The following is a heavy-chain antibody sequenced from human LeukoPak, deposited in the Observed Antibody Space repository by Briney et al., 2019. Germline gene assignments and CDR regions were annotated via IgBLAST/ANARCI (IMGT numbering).Heavy chain of an antibody. CDR1: GFTVGNSY. D-gene: IGHD1-26*01. J-gene: IGHJ4*02. V-gene: IGHV3-66*01. CDR2: IYSGGHT. Sequence: GGSLRLSCAASGFTVGNSYLNWVRQAPGKGLVWVSVIYSGGHTYYADSVKGRFTISRDNSKNTLYLQMNSLTVEDTAVYYCARETSGGHWDWGQGTLVTVSS. CDR3: ARETSGGHWD.